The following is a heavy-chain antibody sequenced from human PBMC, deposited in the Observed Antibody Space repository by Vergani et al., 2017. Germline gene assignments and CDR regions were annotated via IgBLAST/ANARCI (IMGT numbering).Heavy chain of an antibody. CDR1: GGSFSGYY. CDR3: ARLYYGSGSLVDY. Sequence: QVQLQQWGAGLLKPSETLSLTCAVYGGSFSGYYWSWIRQPPGKGLEWIGEINHSGSTNYNPSLKSRVTISVDTSKNQFSLKLSSVTAADTAVYYCARLYYGSGSLVDYGGQGTLVTVSS. CDR2: INHSGST. J-gene: IGHJ4*02. D-gene: IGHD3-10*01. V-gene: IGHV4-34*01.